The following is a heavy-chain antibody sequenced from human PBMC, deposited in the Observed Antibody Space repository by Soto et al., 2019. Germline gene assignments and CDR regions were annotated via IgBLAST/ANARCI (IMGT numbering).Heavy chain of an antibody. Sequence: QLQLQESGPGLVGPSETLSLTCTVSGGSINTYDLFWAWVRQPPGKGLEWIASIHYGGNDYYSPSLPTRVTISRDTAKNRVYLELRYVTAADTAVYYCARVNVTPDLWGQGTLVTVSS. CDR2: IHYGGND. D-gene: IGHD2-21*02. J-gene: IGHJ4*02. V-gene: IGHV4-39*02. CDR1: GGSINTYDLF. CDR3: ARVNVTPDL.